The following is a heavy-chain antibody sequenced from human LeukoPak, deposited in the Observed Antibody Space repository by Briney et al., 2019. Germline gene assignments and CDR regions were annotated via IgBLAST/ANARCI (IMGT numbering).Heavy chain of an antibody. CDR3: AKDPSGVVNEDDAFDI. CDR2: ISGSGGST. Sequence: GGSLRLSCAASGFTFSSYAMSWVRQAPGKGLEWVSAISGSGGSTYYADSVKGRFTISRDNSKNTLYLQMNSLRAEDTAVYYCAKDPSGVVNEDDAFDIWGQGTMVTVSS. J-gene: IGHJ3*02. D-gene: IGHD3-3*01. CDR1: GFTFSSYA. V-gene: IGHV3-23*01.